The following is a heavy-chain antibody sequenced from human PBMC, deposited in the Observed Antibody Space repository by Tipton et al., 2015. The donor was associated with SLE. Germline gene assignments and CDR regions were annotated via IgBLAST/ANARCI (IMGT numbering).Heavy chain of an antibody. J-gene: IGHJ6*02. CDR1: GGSISSYY. D-gene: IGHD6-13*01. CDR3: ARQQLYYYYYGMDV. Sequence: TLSLTCTVSGGSISSYYWSWIRQPAGKGLEWIGRIYTSGSTNYNPSLKSRVTMSVDTSKNQFSLKLSSVTAADTAVYYCARQQLYYYYYGMDVWGQGTTVTVSS. CDR2: IYTSGST. V-gene: IGHV4-4*07.